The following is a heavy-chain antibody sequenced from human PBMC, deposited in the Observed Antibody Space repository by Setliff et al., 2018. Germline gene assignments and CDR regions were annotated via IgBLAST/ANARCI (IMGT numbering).Heavy chain of an antibody. J-gene: IGHJ3*01. CDR3: TRHEDRNKCTSSSCYRENDAFDV. CDR2: IYPGDSDT. V-gene: IGHV5-51*01. CDR1: GYIFTNYW. Sequence: LGESLKISCKASGYIFTNYWIGWVRQMPGKGLEWMGVIYPGDSDTRYSPSFQGQVTISADKSINTAYLQWSSLKASDTAIYYCTRHEDRNKCTSSSCYRENDAFDVWGQGAMVTVS. D-gene: IGHD2-2*01.